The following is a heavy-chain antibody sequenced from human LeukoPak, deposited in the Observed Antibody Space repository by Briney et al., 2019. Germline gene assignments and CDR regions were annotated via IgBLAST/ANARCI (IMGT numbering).Heavy chain of an antibody. D-gene: IGHD2-15*01. J-gene: IGHJ4*02. CDR2: ISGNGDIT. Sequence: GGSLRLCCVASRFTFNTYAVNWVRQAPGKGLEWVSAISGNGDITYYADSVRGRFTISRDNSKNTLYLQMNSLRAEDTAVYYCARVKRDCSGGTCYSYDYWGQGTLVTVSS. CDR1: RFTFNTYA. CDR3: ARVKRDCSGGTCYSYDY. V-gene: IGHV3-23*01.